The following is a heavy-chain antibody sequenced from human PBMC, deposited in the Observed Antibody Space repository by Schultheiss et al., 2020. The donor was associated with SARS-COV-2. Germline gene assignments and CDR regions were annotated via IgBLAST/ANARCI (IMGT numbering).Heavy chain of an antibody. CDR1: GGSFSGYY. Sequence: SETLSLTCAVYGGSFSGYYWSWIRQPPGKGLEWIGEINHSGSTNYNPSLKSRVTISVDTSKNQFSLKLSSVTAADTAVYYCAKVRGPSGSYSSWPFDYWGQGTLVTVSS. CDR2: INHSGST. V-gene: IGHV4-34*01. J-gene: IGHJ4*02. CDR3: AKVRGPSGSYSSWPFDY. D-gene: IGHD1-26*01.